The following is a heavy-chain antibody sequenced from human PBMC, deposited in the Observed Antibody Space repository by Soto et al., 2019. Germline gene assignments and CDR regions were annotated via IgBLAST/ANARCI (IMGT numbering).Heavy chain of an antibody. J-gene: IGHJ4*02. CDR2: VYYSGST. Sequence: SETLSLTCTVSGGSISSYYWSWIRQPPGKGLEWIGYVYYSGSTNYNPSLKSRVTISVDTSKNQFSLKLNSVTAADTAVYYCANYSPDYYDSSGYYWPFDYWGQGTLVTVSS. V-gene: IGHV4-59*08. D-gene: IGHD3-22*01. CDR1: GGSISSYY. CDR3: ANYSPDYYDSSGYYWPFDY.